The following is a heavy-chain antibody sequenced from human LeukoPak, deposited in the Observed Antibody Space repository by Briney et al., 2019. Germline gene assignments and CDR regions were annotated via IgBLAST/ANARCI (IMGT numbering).Heavy chain of an antibody. CDR2: MYYSGST. CDR3: ARTLPPLLGAFDI. V-gene: IGHV4-39*07. D-gene: IGHD3-10*01. CDR1: GGSIGGSHYY. Sequence: PSETLSLTCTVSGGSIGGSHYYWGWIRQPPGKGLEWIGTMYYSGSTYYNPSLKSRVTMSVDTSNNQFSLKLNSVTAADTAVYYCARTLPPLLGAFDIWGHGTMVTVSS. J-gene: IGHJ3*02.